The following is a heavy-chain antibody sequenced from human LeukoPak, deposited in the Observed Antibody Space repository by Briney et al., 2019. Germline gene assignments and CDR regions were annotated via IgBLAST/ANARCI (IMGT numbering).Heavy chain of an antibody. Sequence: SETLSLTCAVYGGSFSGYYWSWIRQPPGKGLEWIGEINHSGSTNYNPSLKSRVTISVDTSKNQFSLKLSSVTAADTAVYYCARRLGSIYYYGSGSPKYYFDYWGQGTLVTVSS. CDR2: INHSGST. CDR3: ARRLGSIYYYGSGSPKYYFDY. D-gene: IGHD3-10*01. CDR1: GGSFSGYY. J-gene: IGHJ4*02. V-gene: IGHV4-34*01.